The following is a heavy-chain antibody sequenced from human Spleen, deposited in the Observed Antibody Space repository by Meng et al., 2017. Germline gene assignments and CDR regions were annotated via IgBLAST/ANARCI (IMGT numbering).Heavy chain of an antibody. D-gene: IGHD4-11*01. CDR2: INHSGST. CDR3: ARGPTTMAHDFDY. Sequence: VQLQQWGAGRLKPSETPSLTCVVSGGSFSDYYWSWIRQPPGKGLEWIGEINHSGSTNYNPSLESRATISVDTSQNNLSLKLSSVTAADSAVYYCARGPTTMAHDFDYWGQGTLVTVSS. V-gene: IGHV4-34*01. J-gene: IGHJ4*02. CDR1: GGSFSDYY.